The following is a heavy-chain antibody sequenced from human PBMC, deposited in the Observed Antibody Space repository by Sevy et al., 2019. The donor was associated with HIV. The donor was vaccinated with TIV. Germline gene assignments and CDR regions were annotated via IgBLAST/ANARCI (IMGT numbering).Heavy chain of an antibody. Sequence: SETLSLTCSVSSDSISGHYWSWIRQPPGKGLEWIGYVYFNGNTNYNPSLRGRVSLSIDTSRKQFSLRLSSVTAADTAVYYCARARDWDWNFDSWGQGTLVTVSS. V-gene: IGHV4-4*09. CDR1: SDSISGHY. D-gene: IGHD1-1*01. CDR3: ARARDWDWNFDS. CDR2: VYFNGNT. J-gene: IGHJ5*01.